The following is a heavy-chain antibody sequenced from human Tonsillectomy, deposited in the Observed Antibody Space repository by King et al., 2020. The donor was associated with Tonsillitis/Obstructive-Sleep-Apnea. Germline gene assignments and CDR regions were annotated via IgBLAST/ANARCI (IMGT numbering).Heavy chain of an antibody. J-gene: IGHJ4*02. CDR1: GFTFSNAW. CDR2: IISKTDGGTT. D-gene: IGHD1/OR15-1a*01. Sequence: VQLVESGGGLVKPGGSLTLSCAASGFTFSNAWMSWVRQAPGQGLEWVGRIISKTDGGTTDYAAPAKGRLAISRDDSKNTFYLEMNSLKIDDTAVYYCTTDVGGELEQRHWGQGTLVTVSS. CDR3: TTDVGGELEQRH. V-gene: IGHV3-15*01.